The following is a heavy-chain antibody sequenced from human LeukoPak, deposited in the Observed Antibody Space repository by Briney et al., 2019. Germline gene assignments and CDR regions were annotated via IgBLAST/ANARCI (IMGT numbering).Heavy chain of an antibody. CDR2: IEKDGSAT. Sequence: GGSLRLSCTASGFTLSNYWMTWVRHAPGKGLEWVAKIEKDGSATYYVDSMKGRFTVSRDNAANSLYLQMSNLGVEDTAVYSCARAGVTNQLGETYWYFDLWGRGTLVTVSS. CDR1: GFTLSNYW. D-gene: IGHD1-1*01. J-gene: IGHJ2*01. V-gene: IGHV3-7*01. CDR3: ARAGVTNQLGETYWYFDL.